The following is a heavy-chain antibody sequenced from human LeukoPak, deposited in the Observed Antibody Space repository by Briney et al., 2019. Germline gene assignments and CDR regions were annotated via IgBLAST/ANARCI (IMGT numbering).Heavy chain of an antibody. V-gene: IGHV3-7*03. Sequence: GGSLRLSCAASDFTFSNYWMSWVRQAPGKGLEWVGNLKQDGSEIYYLDSVKGRFTISRDNAKNSLYLQMNSLRAEDTALYYCARDKDYGVYFDYWGQGTLVTVSS. CDR1: DFTFSNYW. CDR3: ARDKDYGVYFDY. D-gene: IGHD4-17*01. J-gene: IGHJ4*02. CDR2: LKQDGSEI.